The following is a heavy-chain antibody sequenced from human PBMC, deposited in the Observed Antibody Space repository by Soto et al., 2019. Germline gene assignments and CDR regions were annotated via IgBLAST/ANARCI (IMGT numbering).Heavy chain of an antibody. D-gene: IGHD3-9*01. CDR1: GGSISTYY. CDR2: IYASGST. CDR3: ARGGMVIITNDTAFDY. V-gene: IGHV4-4*07. J-gene: IGHJ4*02. Sequence: SDTLSLTRTVSGGSISTYYWSLMRQPAGEGLEWIGRIYASGSTNYNPSLKSRVTMSVATSKNQFSLKLSSVTAADTAVYYCARGGMVIITNDTAFDYWGQGLLVTVSS.